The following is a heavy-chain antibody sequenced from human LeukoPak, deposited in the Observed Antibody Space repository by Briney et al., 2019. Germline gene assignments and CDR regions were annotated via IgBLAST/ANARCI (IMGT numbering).Heavy chain of an antibody. CDR2: INPNSGGT. Sequence: ASVKVSCKASGYTFTGYYMHWVRQAPGQGLEWMGWINPNSGGTNYAQKFQGRVTMTEDTSTDTAYMELSSLRSEDTAVYYCATRYRTRFDYWGQGTLVTVSS. J-gene: IGHJ4*02. V-gene: IGHV1-2*02. D-gene: IGHD1-7*01. CDR1: GYTFTGYY. CDR3: ATRYRTRFDY.